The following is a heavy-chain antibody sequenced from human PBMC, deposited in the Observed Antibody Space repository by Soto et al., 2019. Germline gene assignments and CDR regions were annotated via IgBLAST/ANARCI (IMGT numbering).Heavy chain of an antibody. V-gene: IGHV1-69*08. CDR2: IIPIFGIP. CDR1: GGTFSRYS. J-gene: IGHJ6*02. Sequence: VQLVQSGAEVKKPGSSVKVSCKASGGTFSRYSITWVRQAPGHGLEWIGRIIPIFGIPTYAQKFQGRVTFTADESTSTAYRELSSLRSDDTAVYYCAREDRDRETGLVPAAIDGMDVWGLGTTVTVSS. CDR3: AREDRDRETGLVPAAIDGMDV. D-gene: IGHD2-2*01.